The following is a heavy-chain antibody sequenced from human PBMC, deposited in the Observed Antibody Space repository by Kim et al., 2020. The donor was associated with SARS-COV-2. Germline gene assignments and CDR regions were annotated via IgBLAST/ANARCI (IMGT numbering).Heavy chain of an antibody. Sequence: YNPSLKSRVTISVDTSKNQFSLKLSSVTAADTAVYYCARDTNYPKRGFDPWGQGTLVTVSS. D-gene: IGHD4-4*01. J-gene: IGHJ5*02. CDR3: ARDTNYPKRGFDP. V-gene: IGHV4-59*01.